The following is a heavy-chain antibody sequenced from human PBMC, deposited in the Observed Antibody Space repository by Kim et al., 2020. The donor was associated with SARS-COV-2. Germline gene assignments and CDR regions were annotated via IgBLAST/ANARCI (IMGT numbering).Heavy chain of an antibody. V-gene: IGHV3-53*01. Sequence: GGSLRLSCEASGFIVSNNYMSWVRQAPGKGLEWVSVVYSGGSTFHADSVEGRFTMSRDSSKNTLYLQMNSLRAEDTAVYYCVRDRGVYYDSSGFDSWGQGTLVTVSS. J-gene: IGHJ4*02. CDR3: VRDRGVYYDSSGFDS. CDR2: VYSGGST. CDR1: GFIVSNNY. D-gene: IGHD3-22*01.